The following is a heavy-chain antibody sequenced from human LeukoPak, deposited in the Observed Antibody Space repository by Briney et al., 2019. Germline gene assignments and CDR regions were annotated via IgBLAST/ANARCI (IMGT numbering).Heavy chain of an antibody. CDR3: AAPALNCGGDCFAG. Sequence: PGGSLRLSCAASGFTFSIYSMNWVRQAPGKGLECISYISSSSSTIYYADSVKGRFTISRDNAKNSLYLQMNSLRAEDTGVYYCAAPALNCGGDCFAGWGQGTLVTVSS. CDR1: GFTFSIYS. J-gene: IGHJ1*01. V-gene: IGHV3-48*04. D-gene: IGHD2-21*02. CDR2: ISSSSSTI.